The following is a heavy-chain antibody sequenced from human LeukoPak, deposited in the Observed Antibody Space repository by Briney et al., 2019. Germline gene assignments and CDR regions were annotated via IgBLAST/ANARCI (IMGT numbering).Heavy chain of an antibody. Sequence: ASVKVSCKASGYTFTGYYMHWVRQAHGQGLEWMGWINPNSGGTNYAQKFQGRVTMTRDTSISTAYMELSRLRSDDTAVYYCARAIVVVVAATRSLFDPWGQGTLVTVSS. CDR2: INPNSGGT. CDR3: ARAIVVVVAATRSLFDP. J-gene: IGHJ5*02. V-gene: IGHV1-2*02. D-gene: IGHD2-15*01. CDR1: GYTFTGYY.